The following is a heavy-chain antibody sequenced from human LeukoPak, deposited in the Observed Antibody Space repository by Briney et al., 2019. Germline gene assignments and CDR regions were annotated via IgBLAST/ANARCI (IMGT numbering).Heavy chain of an antibody. D-gene: IGHD4-23*01. J-gene: IGHJ4*02. V-gene: IGHV3-7*01. CDR3: ARAGSGYGGNSNFDY. CDR2: IKQDGSEK. Sequence: GGSLRLSCAASGFPFSNYAMSWVRQAPGKGLEWVANIKQDGSEKYYVDSVKGRFTISRDNAKNSLYLQMNSLRAEDTAVYYCARAGSGYGGNSNFDYWGQGTLVTVSS. CDR1: GFPFSNYA.